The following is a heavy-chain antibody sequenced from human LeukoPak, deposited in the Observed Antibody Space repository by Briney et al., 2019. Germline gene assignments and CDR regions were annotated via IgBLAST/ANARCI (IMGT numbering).Heavy chain of an antibody. CDR1: GFTVSSTY. CDR3: ANPTGRFDY. Sequence: GGSLRLSCAASGFTVSSTYMSWVRQAPGKGLEWVSAISGSGGSTYYADSVKGRFTISRDNSKNTLYLQMNSLRAEDTAVYYCANPTGRFDYWGQGTLVTVSS. CDR2: ISGSGGST. V-gene: IGHV3-23*01. J-gene: IGHJ4*02.